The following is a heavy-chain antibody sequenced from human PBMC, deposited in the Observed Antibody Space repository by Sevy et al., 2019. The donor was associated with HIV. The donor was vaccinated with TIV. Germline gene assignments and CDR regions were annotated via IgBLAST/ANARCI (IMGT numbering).Heavy chain of an antibody. V-gene: IGHV3-30-3*01. CDR2: ISYDGSNK. CDR3: ARVNTSGYQGIDY. J-gene: IGHJ4*02. CDR1: GFTFSTYA. D-gene: IGHD3-22*01. Sequence: GGSLRLSCAVSGFTFSTYALHWVRQAPGKGLEWVALISYDGSNKFYSDSVKGRFTISRENSKKTLFLQMDSLRVEDMGVYFCARVNTSGYQGIDYWGQGTLVTVSS.